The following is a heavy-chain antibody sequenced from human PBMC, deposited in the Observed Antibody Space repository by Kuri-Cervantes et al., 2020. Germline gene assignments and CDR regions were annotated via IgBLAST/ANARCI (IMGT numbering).Heavy chain of an antibody. CDR2: ISYDGSNK. CDR3: ARDLNYGEYYYYYGMDV. Sequence: GESLKISCAASGFTFSSYAMHGVRQAPGKGLEWVAVISYDGSNKYYADSVKGRFTISRDNSKNTLYLQMNSLRAEDTAVYYCARDLNYGEYYYYYGMDVWGQGTTVTVSS. D-gene: IGHD4/OR15-4a*01. CDR1: GFTFSSYA. V-gene: IGHV3-30-3*01. J-gene: IGHJ6*02.